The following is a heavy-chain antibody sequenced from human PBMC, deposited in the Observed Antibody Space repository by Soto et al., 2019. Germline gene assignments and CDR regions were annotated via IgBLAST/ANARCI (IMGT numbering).Heavy chain of an antibody. CDR2: IHYTGTT. V-gene: IGHV4-30-4*02. J-gene: IGHJ4*02. D-gene: IGHD2-8*02. Sequence: SETLSLTCRVSGGSLTSGDFYWNWIRQAPGKGLEWIGYIHYTGTTSYNPSVVSRASISLDSAQNQFYLRLSSLTAAATACYFCARDVGAGDTGGLFASWGQGLLVTVS. CDR3: ARDVGAGDTGGLFAS. CDR1: GGSLTSGDFY.